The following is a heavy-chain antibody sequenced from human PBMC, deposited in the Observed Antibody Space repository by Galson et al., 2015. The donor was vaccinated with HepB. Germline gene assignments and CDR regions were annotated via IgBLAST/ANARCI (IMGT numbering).Heavy chain of an antibody. Sequence: SLRLSCAASGFTFSSYAMHWVRQAPGKGLEYVSAISSNGGSTYYADSVKGRFTISRDNSENTLYLQMSSLRAEDTAVYYCVKDLAAVGRLQFQHWGQGTLVTVSS. CDR1: GFTFSSYA. J-gene: IGHJ1*01. CDR3: VKDLAAVGRLQFQH. D-gene: IGHD6-13*01. CDR2: ISSNGGST. V-gene: IGHV3-64D*06.